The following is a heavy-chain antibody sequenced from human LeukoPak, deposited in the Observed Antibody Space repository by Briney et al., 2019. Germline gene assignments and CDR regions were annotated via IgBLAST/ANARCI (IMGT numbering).Heavy chain of an antibody. CDR2: INPNSGGT. CDR3: ARSIEVALNWFDP. D-gene: IGHD6-19*01. J-gene: IGHJ5*02. V-gene: IGHV1-2*02. CDR1: GYTFTGYY. Sequence: ASVKVSCKASGYTFTGYYMHWVRQAPGQGLEWMRWINPNSGGTNYAQKFQGRVTMTRDTSISTAYMELSRLRSDDTAVYYCARSIEVALNWFDPWGQGTLVTVSS.